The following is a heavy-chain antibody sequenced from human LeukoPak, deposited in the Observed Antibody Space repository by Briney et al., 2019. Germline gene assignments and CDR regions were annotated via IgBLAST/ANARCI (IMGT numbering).Heavy chain of an antibody. J-gene: IGHJ4*02. CDR3: ARDCSSTSCYNS. CDR1: GFTFSSYS. CDR2: ISSSSSYI. D-gene: IGHD2-2*02. V-gene: IGHV3-21*01. Sequence: GGSLRLSCAASGFTFSSYSMNWVRQAPGKGLEWVSSISSSSSYIYYADSVKGRFTISRDNAKNSLYLQMNSQRAEDTAVYYCARDCSSTSCYNSWGQGTLVTVST.